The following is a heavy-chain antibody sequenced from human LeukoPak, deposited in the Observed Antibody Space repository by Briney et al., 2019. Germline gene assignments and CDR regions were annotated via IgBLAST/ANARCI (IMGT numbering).Heavy chain of an antibody. J-gene: IGHJ4*02. CDR2: IYSGGVI. CDR1: GFTVSSYY. D-gene: IGHD5-24*01. Sequence: PGGSLRLSCAASGFTVSSYYMSWVRQAPGKGLEWVSVIYSGGVIYYADSVKGRFTISRDNSKNMLYLQTNSLRAEDTAVYYCAREDGYNAPFDYWGQGTLVTVSS. CDR3: AREDGYNAPFDY. V-gene: IGHV3-53*01.